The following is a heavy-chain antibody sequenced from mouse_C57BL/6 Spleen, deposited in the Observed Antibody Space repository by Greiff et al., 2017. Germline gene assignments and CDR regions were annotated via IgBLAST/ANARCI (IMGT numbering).Heavy chain of an antibody. D-gene: IGHD3-1*01. CDR3: ARCFRGYAMDY. CDR2: IDPSDSYT. V-gene: IGHV1-50*01. Sequence: QVQLQQPGAELVKPGASVKLSCKASGYTFTSSWMQWVKQRPGQGLEWIGEIDPSDSYTNYNQKFKGKATLTVDPSSSTAYMQLSSLTSEDSAVYYCARCFRGYAMDYWGQGTSVTVSS. J-gene: IGHJ4*01. CDR1: GYTFTSSW.